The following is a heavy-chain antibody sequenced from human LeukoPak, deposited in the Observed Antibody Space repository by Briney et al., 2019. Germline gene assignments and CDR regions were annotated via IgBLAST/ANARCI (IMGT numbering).Heavy chain of an antibody. Sequence: PGGSLKLSCAASGFTFSGSAMHRVRQASGKGLEWVGRIRSKANSYATAYAASVKGRFTISRDDSKNTAYLQMNSLKTEDTAVYYCTSDVLPWFGEFQGDVWGQGTTVTVSS. CDR1: GFTFSGSA. J-gene: IGHJ6*02. CDR2: IRSKANSYAT. D-gene: IGHD3-10*01. CDR3: TSDVLPWFGEFQGDV. V-gene: IGHV3-73*01.